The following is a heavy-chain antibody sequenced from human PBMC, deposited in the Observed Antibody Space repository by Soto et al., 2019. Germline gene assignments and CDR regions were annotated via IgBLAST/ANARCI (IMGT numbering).Heavy chain of an antibody. V-gene: IGHV1-2*02. Sequence: ASVNVSCKASGYTFTNYGLSWVRQAPGQGLEWMGWINANSGGTTYAQKFQGRVTMTRDTSTSTAYMELSRLSSDDTAIYYCARLQIEVAGSNWGQGTLVTVSS. CDR3: ARLQIEVAGSN. CDR2: INANSGGT. D-gene: IGHD6-19*01. J-gene: IGHJ4*02. CDR1: GYTFTNYG.